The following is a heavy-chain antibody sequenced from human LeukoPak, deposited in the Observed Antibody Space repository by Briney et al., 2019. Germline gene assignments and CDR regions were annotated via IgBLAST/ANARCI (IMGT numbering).Heavy chain of an antibody. CDR1: GFTFSNAW. CDR3: TTENGRYYDFWSGYYTY. D-gene: IGHD3-3*01. CDR2: IKSKTDGGTT. J-gene: IGHJ4*02. V-gene: IGHV3-15*01. Sequence: GGSLRLSCAASGFTFSNAWMSWVRQAPGKGLEWVGRIKSKTDGGTTDYAAPVKGRFTISRDDSKNTLYLQMNSLKTEDTAVYYCTTENGRYYDFWSGYYTYWGQGTLVTVSS.